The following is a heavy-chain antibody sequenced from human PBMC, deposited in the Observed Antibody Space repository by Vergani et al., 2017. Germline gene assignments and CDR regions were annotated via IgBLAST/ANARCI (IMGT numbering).Heavy chain of an antibody. J-gene: IGHJ4*02. Sequence: QVQLVESGGGVVQPGGSLRLSCIASGFTFRIYGMHWVRQAPGKGLEWMAFIRYDGTKRFYGDSVKGRFTISRDNSQTTVFLQMNSLRADDSAVYYCTRDRLDDSYAYFDYWGQGTLVTVSS. CDR2: IRYDGTKR. D-gene: IGHD3-16*01. CDR1: GFTFRIYG. V-gene: IGHV3-30*02. CDR3: TRDRLDDSYAYFDY.